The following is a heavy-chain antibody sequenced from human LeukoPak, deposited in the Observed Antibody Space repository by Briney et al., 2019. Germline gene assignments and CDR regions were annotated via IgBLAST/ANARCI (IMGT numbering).Heavy chain of an antibody. Sequence: KSSETLSLTCTVSGGSISSYYWSWIRQPPGKGLEWIGYIHYSGSTNYNPSLKSRVTMSVDTSKNQFSLKLSSVTAADTAVYYCARRPYGDYTIDSRGQGTLVTVSS. CDR2: IHYSGST. D-gene: IGHD4-17*01. J-gene: IGHJ4*02. V-gene: IGHV4-59*08. CDR3: ARRPYGDYTIDS. CDR1: GGSISSYY.